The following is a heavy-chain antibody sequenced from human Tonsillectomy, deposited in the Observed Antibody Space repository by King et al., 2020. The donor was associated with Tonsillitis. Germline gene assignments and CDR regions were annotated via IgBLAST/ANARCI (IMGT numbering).Heavy chain of an antibody. CDR3: ARDEAYSSFDY. Sequence: QLVQSGGGLVQPGGSLKLSCAASEFTFSSSWMTWVRQAPGKGLQWVATIKPDGSEKYYADSVKGRFTVSRDNAKNSLDLQMNSLRSEDTALYYCARDEAYSSFDYWGQGTLVTVSS. CDR2: IKPDGSEK. V-gene: IGHV3-7*04. CDR1: EFTFSSSW. D-gene: IGHD6-19*01. J-gene: IGHJ4*02.